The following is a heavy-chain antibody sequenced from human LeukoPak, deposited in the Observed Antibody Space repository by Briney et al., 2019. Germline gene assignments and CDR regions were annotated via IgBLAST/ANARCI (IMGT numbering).Heavy chain of an antibody. V-gene: IGHV3-9*01. J-gene: IGHJ4*02. CDR2: ISWNSGSI. CDR3: AKDLVPSAVYYFDY. CDR1: GFTFDDYA. Sequence: GGSLRLSCAASGFTFDDYAMHWVRQAPGKGLEWVSGISWNSGSIGYADSVKGRLTISRDNAKNSLYLQMNSLRAEDTALYYCAKDLVPSAVYYFDYWGQGTLVTVSS.